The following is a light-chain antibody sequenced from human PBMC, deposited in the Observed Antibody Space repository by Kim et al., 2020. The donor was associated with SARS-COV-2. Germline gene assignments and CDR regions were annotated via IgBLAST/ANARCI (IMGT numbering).Light chain of an antibody. Sequence: DIQLTQSPSFLSASVGDRVSITCRASQGSNNYLTWYQQKPGEAPKLLIYSASTLQSGVPSRFSGSGYGTEFTLTISSLQPEDFATYYCQQLKTYPITFGQGTRLEIK. CDR3: QQLKTYPIT. J-gene: IGKJ5*01. V-gene: IGKV1-9*01. CDR1: QGSNNY. CDR2: SAS.